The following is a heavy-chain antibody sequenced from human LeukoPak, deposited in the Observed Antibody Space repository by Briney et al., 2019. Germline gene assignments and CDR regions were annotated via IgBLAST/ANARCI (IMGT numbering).Heavy chain of an antibody. CDR2: IDWDDDK. V-gene: IGHV2-70*04. Sequence: SGPALVKPTQTLTLTCTFSGFSLSTSGLRVSWIRQPPGKALEWLARIDWDDDKFYSTSLKARLTISKDTSKNQVVLTMTNMDPVDTATYYCARSFSLWFGELSPGFDYWGQGTLVTVSS. D-gene: IGHD3-10*01. CDR1: GFSLSTSGLR. CDR3: ARSFSLWFGELSPGFDY. J-gene: IGHJ4*02.